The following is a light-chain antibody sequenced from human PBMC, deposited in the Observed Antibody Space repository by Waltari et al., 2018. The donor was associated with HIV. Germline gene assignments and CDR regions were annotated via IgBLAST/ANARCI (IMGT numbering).Light chain of an antibody. V-gene: IGLV2-11*01. J-gene: IGLJ3*02. CDR2: DVS. Sequence: QSALTQPRSVSGSPGPSVTISCPGTSRDVGSSHYVSLYQQHPGKAPKVIMSDVSKRPSGVPDRFSGSKSGNTASLTISGLQAEDEADYYCCSYAGSYTRVFGGGTKLTVL. CDR1: SRDVGSSHY. CDR3: CSYAGSYTRV.